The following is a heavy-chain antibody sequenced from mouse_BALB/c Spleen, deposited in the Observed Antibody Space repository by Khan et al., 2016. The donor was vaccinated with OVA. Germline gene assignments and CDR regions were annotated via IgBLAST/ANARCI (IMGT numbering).Heavy chain of an antibody. D-gene: IGHD2-1*01. CDR2: IWAGGST. CDR3: ARNYDNFVEYFDV. V-gene: IGHV2-9*02. Sequence: QVQLKESGPGLVAPSQSLSITCTVSGFSLTSYGVHWVRQTPGKGLEWLGIIWAGGSTNYNSALMSRLSISQDNSKSQVFFKMNSLQTDDTAMYYCARNYDNFVEYFDVWGAGTTVTVSS. J-gene: IGHJ1*01. CDR1: GFSLTSYG.